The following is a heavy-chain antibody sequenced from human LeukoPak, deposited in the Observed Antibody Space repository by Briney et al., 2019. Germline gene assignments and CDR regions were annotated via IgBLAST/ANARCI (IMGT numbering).Heavy chain of an antibody. D-gene: IGHD2-15*01. CDR3: ARLYCSGGSCYSSRGNFDY. CDR1: GFTFRSYA. Sequence: GGSLRLSCAASGFTFRSYAMHWVRQAPGKGLEWVAVISYDGSNKYYADSVKGRFTISRDNSKNTLYLQMNSLRSEDTAVYYCARLYCSGGSCYSSRGNFDYWGQGTLVTVSS. CDR2: ISYDGSNK. J-gene: IGHJ4*02. V-gene: IGHV3-30*04.